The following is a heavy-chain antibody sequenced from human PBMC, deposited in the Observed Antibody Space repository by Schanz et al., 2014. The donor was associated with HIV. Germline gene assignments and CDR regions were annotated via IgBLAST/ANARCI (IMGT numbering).Heavy chain of an antibody. CDR3: VREGEDSVAARWYNGMDV. J-gene: IGHJ6*02. CDR2: VNHSGST. CDR1: GGSLSGYY. D-gene: IGHD3-16*01. Sequence: QVRLQQWGVGLLKPSETLSLTCAVYGGSLSGYYWSWTRQSPGKWCEWIGEVNHSGSTKYNPTLNGRFTLSVATAKNQLSLSWSCVTAADAVVYYCVREGEDSVAARWYNGMDVWGQGTAVTVSS. V-gene: IGHV4-34*02.